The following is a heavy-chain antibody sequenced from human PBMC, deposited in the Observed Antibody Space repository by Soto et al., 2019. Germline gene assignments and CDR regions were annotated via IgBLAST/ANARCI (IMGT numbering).Heavy chain of an antibody. D-gene: IGHD3-3*01. Sequence: QVQLVECGGGVVQPGRSLRLSCAASGFTFNNYGMHWVRQVPGKGLEWVAVIWYDGSNKDYADSVKGRFTISRDNSKNTLYLQMNSLRAEVTAVYFCARDEAPSRITTFGMVTINREYYVLDVWGQGTTVTVSS. J-gene: IGHJ6*02. CDR2: IWYDGSNK. CDR1: GFTFNNYG. CDR3: ARDEAPSRITTFGMVTINREYYVLDV. V-gene: IGHV3-33*01.